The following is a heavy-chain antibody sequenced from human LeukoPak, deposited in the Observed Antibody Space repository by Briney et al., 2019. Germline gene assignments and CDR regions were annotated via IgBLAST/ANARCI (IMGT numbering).Heavy chain of an antibody. CDR2: ISSSGSTI. V-gene: IGHV3-48*03. D-gene: IGHD4-17*01. CDR3: ARGGEADYGDYPWLDP. Sequence: PGGSLRLSCAASGFTFSSYEMNWVRQAPGKGLEWVSYISSSGSTIYYADSVKGRFTISRDNAKNSLYLQMNSLRAEDTAVYYCARGGEADYGDYPWLDPWGQGTLVTVSS. CDR1: GFTFSSYE. J-gene: IGHJ5*02.